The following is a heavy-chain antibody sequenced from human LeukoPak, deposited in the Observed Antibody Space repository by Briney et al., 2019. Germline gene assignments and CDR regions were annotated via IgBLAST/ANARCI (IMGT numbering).Heavy chain of an antibody. CDR3: ARVRGGSGRSYAADAFDI. CDR2: ISSSGSTI. Sequence: GGSLRLSCAASGFTFSTYEMNWVRQAPGKGLEWVSYISSSGSTIYYAESVKGRFTISRDNAKSTLYLQMNSLRADDTAVFYCARVRGGSGRSYAADAFDIWGQGTMVTVSS. V-gene: IGHV3-48*03. J-gene: IGHJ3*02. CDR1: GFTFSTYE. D-gene: IGHD1-26*01.